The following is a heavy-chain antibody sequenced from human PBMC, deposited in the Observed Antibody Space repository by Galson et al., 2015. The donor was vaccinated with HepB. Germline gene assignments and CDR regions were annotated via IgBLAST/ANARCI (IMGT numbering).Heavy chain of an antibody. CDR3: AKDRLLATIAVADHFDS. CDR2: ITGAGYST. V-gene: IGHV3-23*01. CDR1: GFTFSSYA. D-gene: IGHD6-19*01. J-gene: IGHJ4*02. Sequence: SLRLSCAASGFTFSSYAMTWVRQAPGKGLEWVSAITGAGYSTFYADSVKGRFTISRDNSKNTLYLHMDSLRAEDTAVYYCAKDRLLATIAVADHFDSWGRGTLVTVSS.